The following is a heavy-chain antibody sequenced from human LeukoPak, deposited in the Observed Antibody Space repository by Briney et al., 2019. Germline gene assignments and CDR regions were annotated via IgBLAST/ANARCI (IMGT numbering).Heavy chain of an antibody. Sequence: PSETLSLTCTVSGGSITNGDNYWSWIRQPPGRGLELIEYIYHSGTSYYNPSLETRVTVSVDTSKNQFSLKVRSVTAADTAVYYCARDSSGASYVVWGQGTLVTVSS. V-gene: IGHV4-30-4*01. J-gene: IGHJ4*02. CDR1: GGSITNGDNY. CDR3: ARDSSGASYVV. CDR2: IYHSGTS. D-gene: IGHD1-26*01.